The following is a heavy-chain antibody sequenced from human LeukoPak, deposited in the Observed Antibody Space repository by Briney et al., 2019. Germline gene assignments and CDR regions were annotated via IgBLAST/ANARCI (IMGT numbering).Heavy chain of an antibody. Sequence: SETLSLTCTVSGGSISYYYWSWIRQPPGKGLEWIGYIYYSGSTNYNPSLKSRVTISVDTSKNQFSLKLSSVTAADTAVYYCARISRAFDIWGQGTMVTVSS. J-gene: IGHJ3*02. CDR2: IYYSGST. D-gene: IGHD2-2*01. V-gene: IGHV4-59*01. CDR3: ARISRAFDI. CDR1: GGSISYYY.